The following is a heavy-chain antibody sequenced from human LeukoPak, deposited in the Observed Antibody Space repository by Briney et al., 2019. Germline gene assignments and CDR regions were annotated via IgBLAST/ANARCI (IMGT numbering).Heavy chain of an antibody. Sequence: SVKVSCKASGGTFSSYAISWVRQAPGQGLEWMGRIIPIFGTANYAQKFQGRVTITTDESTSTAYMELSSLRSEDTAVYYCASLGPLGRSYYMDVWGKGTTVTVSS. J-gene: IGHJ6*03. D-gene: IGHD1-26*01. CDR1: GGTFSSYA. CDR2: IIPIFGTA. CDR3: ASLGPLGRSYYMDV. V-gene: IGHV1-69*05.